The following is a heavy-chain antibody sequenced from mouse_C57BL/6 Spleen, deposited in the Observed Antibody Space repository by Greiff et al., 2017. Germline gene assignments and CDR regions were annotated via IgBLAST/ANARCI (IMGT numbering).Heavy chain of an antibody. J-gene: IGHJ4*01. Sequence: EVQLQQSGPELVKPGASVKISCKASGYTFTDYYMNWVKQSHGKSLEWIGAINPNNGGTSYNHKFKGKATLTVDKSSNTAYMELRSLTSEDSEVYYCERLDSSGPYYAMDYWGQGTSVTVSS. CDR3: ERLDSSGPYYAMDY. CDR1: GYTFTDYY. V-gene: IGHV1-26*01. D-gene: IGHD3-2*02. CDR2: INPNNGGT.